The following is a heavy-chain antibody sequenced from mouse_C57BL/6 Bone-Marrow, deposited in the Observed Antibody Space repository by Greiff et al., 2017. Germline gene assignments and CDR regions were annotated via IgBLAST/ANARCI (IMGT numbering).Heavy chain of an antibody. V-gene: IGHV1-81*01. CDR2: IYPRSGNT. J-gene: IGHJ2*01. CDR3: ARINWVDCDY. Sequence: VMLQESGAELARPGASVKLSCKASGYTFTSYGISWVKQRTGQGLEWIGEIYPRSGNTYYNEKFKGKATLTADTSSSTAYMELRSLTSEDSAVYVCARINWVDCDYWGQGTTLTDSA. CDR1: GYTFTSYG. D-gene: IGHD4-1*01.